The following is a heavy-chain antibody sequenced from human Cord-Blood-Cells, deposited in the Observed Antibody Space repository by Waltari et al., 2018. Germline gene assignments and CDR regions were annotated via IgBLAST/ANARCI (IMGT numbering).Heavy chain of an antibody. Sequence: QVQLVQSGAEVKKPGASVKVSCKASGYTFTSYDINWVRQATGQGLEWEEWTDHNSGTTGYAQEFQGRFTITRNTSISTAYRGLSSLRSEDTAVYYCARGRLQGGGSYWYVDLWGRGTLVTVSS. J-gene: IGHJ2*01. V-gene: IGHV1-8*03. CDR2: TDHNSGTT. CDR1: GYTFTSYD. D-gene: IGHD1-26*01. CDR3: ARGRLQGGGSYWYVDL.